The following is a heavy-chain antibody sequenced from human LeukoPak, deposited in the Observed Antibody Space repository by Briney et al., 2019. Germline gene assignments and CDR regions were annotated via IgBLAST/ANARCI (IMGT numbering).Heavy chain of an antibody. J-gene: IGHJ3*02. Sequence: SETLSLTCTVSGGSISSYYWSWIRQPPGKGLEWIGYIYYSGSTNYNPSLKSRVTISVDTSKNQFSLKLSSVTAADTAVYYCARLSYGDYAPDAFDIWGQGTMVTVSS. CDR2: IYYSGST. D-gene: IGHD4-17*01. V-gene: IGHV4-59*01. CDR3: ARLSYGDYAPDAFDI. CDR1: GGSISSYY.